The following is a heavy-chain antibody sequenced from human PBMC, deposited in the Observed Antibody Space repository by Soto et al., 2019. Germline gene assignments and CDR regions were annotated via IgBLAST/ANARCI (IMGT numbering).Heavy chain of an antibody. CDR2: IIPMYGSI. D-gene: IGHD3-9*01. CDR1: GGTFSTHA. CDR3: ARDPYVDYFVRIGYYGLDV. J-gene: IGHJ6*02. V-gene: IGHV1-69*01. Sequence: QVQLVQSGAEVKKPGSSVRVSCKASGGTFSTHAISWVRQAPGRGPEWIGGIIPMYGSIKYAPNFQGRVTMIADASTNTASMELSSLRSEDTAVYYCARDPYVDYFVRIGYYGLDVWGQGTTVTVSS.